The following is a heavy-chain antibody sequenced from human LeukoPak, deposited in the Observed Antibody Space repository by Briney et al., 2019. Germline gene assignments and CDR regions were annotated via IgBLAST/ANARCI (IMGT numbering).Heavy chain of an antibody. CDR1: GYTFTGYY. Sequence: ASVKVSCKASGYTFTGYYMHWVRQAPGKGLEWMGGFDPEDGETIYAQKFQGRVTMTEDTSTDTAYMELSSLRSEDTAVYYCATVLSIAAAGLVNPFDYWGQGTLVTVSS. CDR2: FDPEDGET. J-gene: IGHJ4*02. CDR3: ATVLSIAAAGLVNPFDY. D-gene: IGHD6-13*01. V-gene: IGHV1-24*01.